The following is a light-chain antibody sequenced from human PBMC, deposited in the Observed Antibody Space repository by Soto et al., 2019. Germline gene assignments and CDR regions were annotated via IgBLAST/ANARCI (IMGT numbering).Light chain of an antibody. V-gene: IGLV1-40*01. CDR2: GNT. CDR1: SSNIGAGYD. J-gene: IGLJ1*01. Sequence: QSVLTQPPSVSGAPGQRVTISCTGSSSNIGAGYDVHWYQQLPGTAPKLLIYGNTDRPSGVPDRFSGSKSGTSASLAINGLRSDDEADYYCAAWDDNLNAYVFGSGTKLTVL. CDR3: AAWDDNLNAYV.